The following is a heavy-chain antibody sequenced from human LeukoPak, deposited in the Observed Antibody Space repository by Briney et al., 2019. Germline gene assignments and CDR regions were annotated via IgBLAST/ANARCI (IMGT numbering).Heavy chain of an antibody. D-gene: IGHD1-26*01. V-gene: IGHV4-30-2*01. J-gene: IGHJ4*02. CDR1: GGSVSSGGYS. Sequence: SETLSLTCAVSGGSVSSGGYSWSWIRQPPGNGLEWIGYIYHSGRASYNPSLKSRVTISVDTSKNQFSLKLSSVTAADTAVYYCARSIERAIYFDYWGQGTLVTVSS. CDR3: ARSIERAIYFDY. CDR2: IYHSGRA.